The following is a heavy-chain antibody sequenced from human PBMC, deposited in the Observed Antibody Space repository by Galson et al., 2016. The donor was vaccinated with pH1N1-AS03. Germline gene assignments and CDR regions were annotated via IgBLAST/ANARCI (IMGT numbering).Heavy chain of an antibody. CDR3: ARVSSLGYCVGASCQYWYFDL. D-gene: IGHD2-15*01. CDR1: GFTFSSYS. J-gene: IGHJ2*01. Sequence: LRLSCAASGFTFSSYSMTWVRQAPGKGLEWVANIDKDGSEKYYADSVKGRFTISRDYAKNSLYLEMDSLRVEDTAVYYCARVSSLGYCVGASCQYWYFDLWGRGTLVTVSS. V-gene: IGHV3-7*01. CDR2: IDKDGSEK.